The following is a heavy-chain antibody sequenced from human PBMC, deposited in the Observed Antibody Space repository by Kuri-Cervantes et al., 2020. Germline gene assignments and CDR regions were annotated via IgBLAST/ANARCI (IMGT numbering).Heavy chain of an antibody. CDR2: MSSDGRNE. CDR1: GFIFSRYS. Sequence: GGSLRLSCAASGFIFSRYSMHWVRQAPGKGLEWVAVMSSDGRNEYYVDSVKGRFTISRDNSKNTLYLQMNSLRAEDTAVYYCSCLYGDFDYWGQGTLVTAPQ. V-gene: IGHV3-30*03. D-gene: IGHD4/OR15-4a*01. CDR3: SCLYGDFDY. J-gene: IGHJ4*02.